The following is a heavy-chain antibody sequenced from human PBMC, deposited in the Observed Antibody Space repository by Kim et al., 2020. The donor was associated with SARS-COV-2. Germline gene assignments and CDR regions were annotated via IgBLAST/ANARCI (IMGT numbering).Heavy chain of an antibody. CDR2: ISWNGGSI. D-gene: IGHD1-26*01. CDR3: AKGRHSGSCSDRGDAFDI. CDR1: GFTFDDYA. V-gene: IGHV3-9*01. Sequence: GGSLRLSCAASGFTFDDYAMHWVRQAPGKGLEWVSGISWNGGSIGYADSVKGRFTISRDNAKNSLYLQMNSLRAEDTALYYCAKGRHSGSCSDRGDAFDIWGQGTMVTVSS. J-gene: IGHJ3*02.